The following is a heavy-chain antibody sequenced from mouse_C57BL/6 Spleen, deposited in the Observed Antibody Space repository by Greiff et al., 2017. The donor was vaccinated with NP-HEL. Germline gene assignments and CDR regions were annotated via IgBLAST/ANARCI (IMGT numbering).Heavy chain of an antibody. V-gene: IGHV1-82*01. D-gene: IGHD1-1*01. CDR2: IYPGDGDT. CDR1: GYAFSSSW. J-gene: IGHJ2*01. CDR3: ARRAYYYGSSYGGHFGY. Sequence: VQLQQSGPELVKPGASVKISCKASGYAFSSSWMNWVKQRPGKGLEWIGRIYPGDGDTNYNGKFKGKATLTAAKSSGPAYLQLSSLPSEDSAVYFWARRAYYYGSSYGGHFGYRGQGTTPPVSS.